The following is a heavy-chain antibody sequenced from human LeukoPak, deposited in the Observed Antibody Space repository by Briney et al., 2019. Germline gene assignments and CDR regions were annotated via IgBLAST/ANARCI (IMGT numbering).Heavy chain of an antibody. D-gene: IGHD1-14*01. CDR2: LYSDGNT. CDR3: ARGVEPLAANTLAY. CDR1: GFTFNTYG. Sequence: GGSLRLSCEASGFTFNTYGMHWVRQAPGKGLEWVSVLYSDGNTKYADSVQGRFTISRDNSKNTLYLEMNSLSPDDTAVYYCARGVEPLAANTLAYWGQGTLVTVSS. J-gene: IGHJ4*02. V-gene: IGHV3-NL1*01.